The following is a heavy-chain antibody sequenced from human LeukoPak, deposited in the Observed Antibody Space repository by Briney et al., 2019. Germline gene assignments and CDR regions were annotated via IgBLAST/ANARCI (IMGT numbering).Heavy chain of an antibody. Sequence: GGSLRLSCATSGFTFSNYGMHWVRQAPGKGLEWVAFIRFDGSTKYYADSVKGRFTISRDNSKNTLYLQMNSLSAEDTAVYYCAKGQNSGWYPSFDYWGQGTLVTVSS. D-gene: IGHD6-19*01. CDR1: GFTFSNYG. V-gene: IGHV3-30*02. J-gene: IGHJ4*02. CDR3: AKGQNSGWYPSFDY. CDR2: IRFDGSTK.